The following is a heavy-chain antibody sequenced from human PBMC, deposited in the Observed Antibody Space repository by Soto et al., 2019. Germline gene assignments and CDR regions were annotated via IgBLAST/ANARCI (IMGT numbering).Heavy chain of an antibody. CDR3: AKGKDNGSDNYPNYFNGLDV. J-gene: IGHJ6*02. V-gene: IGHV3-30*18. CDR1: GFTFISYG. CDR2: MSYDGNKK. Sequence: QVQLVESGGGVVQPGRSLRLSCAASGFTFISYGMHWVRQAPGKGLEWVAVMSYDGNKKYYIDSVKGRFTISRDNSKNTLYLQMNSLGAEDTAIYYCAKGKDNGSDNYPNYFNGLDVWGLGTTVIVSS. D-gene: IGHD3-10*01.